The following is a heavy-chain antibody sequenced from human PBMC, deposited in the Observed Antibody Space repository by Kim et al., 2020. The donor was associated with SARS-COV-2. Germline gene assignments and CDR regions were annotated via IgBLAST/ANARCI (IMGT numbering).Heavy chain of an antibody. Sequence: SETLSLTCAVYGGSFSGYYWSWIRQPPGKGLEWIGEINHSGSTNYNPSLKSRVTISVDTSKNQFSLKLSSVTAADTAVYYCARESAASVSADWGQGTLVTVSS. CDR3: ARESAASVSAD. V-gene: IGHV4-34*01. D-gene: IGHD6-13*01. CDR1: GGSFSGYY. J-gene: IGHJ4*02. CDR2: INHSGST.